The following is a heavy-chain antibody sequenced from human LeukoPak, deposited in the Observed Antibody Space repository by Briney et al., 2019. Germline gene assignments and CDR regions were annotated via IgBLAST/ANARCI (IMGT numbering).Heavy chain of an antibody. D-gene: IGHD1-1*01. J-gene: IGHJ4*02. Sequence: ASVKVSCKASGGTFSSYAMSWVRQAPGQGLEWMGGIIPIFGTANYAQKFQGRVTITTDESTSTAYMELSSLRSEDTAVYYCARGPELERFDYWGQGTLVTVSS. CDR1: GGTFSSYA. V-gene: IGHV1-69*05. CDR3: ARGPELERFDY. CDR2: IIPIFGTA.